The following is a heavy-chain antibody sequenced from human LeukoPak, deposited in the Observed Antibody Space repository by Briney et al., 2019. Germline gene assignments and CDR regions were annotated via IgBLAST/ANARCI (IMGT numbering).Heavy chain of an antibody. CDR3: ARLRVSDRFDY. D-gene: IGHD2/OR15-2a*01. CDR2: IYPGDSDT. CDR1: GYSFTCYW. J-gene: IGHJ4*02. Sequence: GESLKICCQGSGYSFTCYWIGWVRQMPGKGLEWMGIIYPGDSDTRYSPSFQGQVTLSADKSISTAYLQWSSLKASDTAMYYCARLRVSDRFDYWGQGTLVTVSS. V-gene: IGHV5-51*01.